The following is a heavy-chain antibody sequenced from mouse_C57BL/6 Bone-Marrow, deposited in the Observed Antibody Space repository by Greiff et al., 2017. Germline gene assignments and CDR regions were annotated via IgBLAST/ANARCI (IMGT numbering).Heavy chain of an antibody. CDR2: IDPSDSYT. Sequence: VQLQQPGAELVMPGASVKLSCKASGYTFTSYWMHWVKQRPGQGLEWIGEIDPSDSYTNYNQKFKGKSTLTVDKSSSTAYMQLSSLTSEYSAVYYCARDDYGSSYWYFDVWGTATTVTVSS. V-gene: IGHV1-69*01. CDR3: ARDDYGSSYWYFDV. J-gene: IGHJ1*03. CDR1: GYTFTSYW. D-gene: IGHD1-1*01.